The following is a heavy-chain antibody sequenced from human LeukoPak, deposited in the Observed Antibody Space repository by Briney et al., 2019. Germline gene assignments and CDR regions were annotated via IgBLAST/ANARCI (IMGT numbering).Heavy chain of an antibody. CDR2: ISSSSSYI. J-gene: IGHJ6*02. Sequence: GGSLRLSCAASGFTFSSYSMNWVRQAPGKGLEWVSSISSSSSYIYYADSVKGRFTISRDNAKNSLYLQMNSLRAEDTAVYYCARDREPRILDYGMDVWGQGTTVTVSS. V-gene: IGHV3-21*01. CDR3: ARDREPRILDYGMDV. CDR1: GFTFSSYS. D-gene: IGHD1-26*01.